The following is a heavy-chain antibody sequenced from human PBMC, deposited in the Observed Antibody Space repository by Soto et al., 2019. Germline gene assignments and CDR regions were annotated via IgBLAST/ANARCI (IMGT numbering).Heavy chain of an antibody. CDR1: GYTFTSYY. Sequence: QVQLVQSGAEVKKPGASVKVSCKASGYTFTSYYMHWVRQAPGQGLEWMGIINPSGGSTSYAQKFQGRVTRTRDTSTSTVYMELSSLRSEDTAVYYCARMGIAARYYYGMDVWGQGTTVTVSS. CDR2: INPSGGST. D-gene: IGHD6-6*01. J-gene: IGHJ6*02. CDR3: ARMGIAARYYYGMDV. V-gene: IGHV1-46*01.